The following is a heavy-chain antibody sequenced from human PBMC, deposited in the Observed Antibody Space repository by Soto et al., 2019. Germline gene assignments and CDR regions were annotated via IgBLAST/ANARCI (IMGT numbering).Heavy chain of an antibody. CDR3: ARDPGLPGRYWYFDL. J-gene: IGHJ2*01. Sequence: QVVLVHSGAEVKKPGDSVKVSCKSSGYKFTDYYIHWVRQAPGQGPEWMGWVTPKRGDAVYAQKFQGWVTMTRATATTTAYLEVNRLKPDDTAVYFCARDPGLPGRYWYFDLWGRGTLVTVSS. D-gene: IGHD3-9*01. V-gene: IGHV1-2*04. CDR2: VTPKRGDA. CDR1: GYKFTDYY.